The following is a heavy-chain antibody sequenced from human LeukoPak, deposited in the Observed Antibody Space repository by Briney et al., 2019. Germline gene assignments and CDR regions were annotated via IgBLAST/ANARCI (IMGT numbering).Heavy chain of an antibody. Sequence: GGSLRLSCAASGFTFSSYDMHWVRQAPAKGLEWVAVIWYEGSNKYYADSVKGRFTISRDNSKNTLYLQMNSLRSDDTAVYYCARVGYSGYDDDYWGQGTLVTVSS. CDR2: IWYEGSNK. CDR3: ARVGYSGYDDDY. J-gene: IGHJ4*02. D-gene: IGHD5-12*01. V-gene: IGHV3-33*01. CDR1: GFTFSSYD.